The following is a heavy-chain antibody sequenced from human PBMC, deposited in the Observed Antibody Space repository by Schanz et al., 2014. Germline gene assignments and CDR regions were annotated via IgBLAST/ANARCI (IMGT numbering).Heavy chain of an antibody. CDR3: VSQTGSPNY. CDR1: GFTFSTST. Sequence: EVQLLESGGGLVQPGGSLRLSCAASGFTFSTSTMHWVRQAPGKGLEWVANIKEDGSVKDYVDSVKGRFTISRDNAKRSLFLQMNSLRVEDTAVYFCVSQTGSPNYWGQGTLVTVSS. D-gene: IGHD6-13*01. J-gene: IGHJ4*02. V-gene: IGHV3-7*02. CDR2: IKEDGSVK.